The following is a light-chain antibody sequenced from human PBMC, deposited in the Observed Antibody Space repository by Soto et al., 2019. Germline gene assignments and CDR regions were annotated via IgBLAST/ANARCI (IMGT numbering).Light chain of an antibody. CDR1: SSDVGGYNY. CDR2: DVS. CDR3: SSYTSSSIFYV. V-gene: IGLV2-14*01. J-gene: IGLJ1*01. Sequence: ALTQPASVSGSPGQSITISCTGTSSDVGGYNYVSWYQQHPGKAPKLMIYDVSNRPSGVSNRFSGSKSGNTASLTISGLQAEDEADYYCSSYTSSSIFYVFGTGTKVTVL.